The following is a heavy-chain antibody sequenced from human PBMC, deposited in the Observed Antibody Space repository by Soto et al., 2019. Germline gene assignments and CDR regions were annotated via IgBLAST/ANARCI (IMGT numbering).Heavy chain of an antibody. D-gene: IGHD3-9*01. CDR1: GFTFSSYA. Sequence: EVQLLESGGGLVQPGGSLRLSCAASGFTFSSYAMSWVRQAPGKGLEWVSAISGSGGSTYYADSVKGRFTISRDNSKNTLYLQMNSLRAADTAVYYCAKGLYDLLTGYARGMPVDYWGQGTLVTVSS. CDR2: ISGSGGST. V-gene: IGHV3-23*01. J-gene: IGHJ4*02. CDR3: AKGLYDLLTGYARGMPVDY.